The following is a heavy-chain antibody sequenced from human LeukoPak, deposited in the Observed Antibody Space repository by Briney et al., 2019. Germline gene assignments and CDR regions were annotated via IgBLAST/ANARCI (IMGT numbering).Heavy chain of an antibody. D-gene: IGHD6-13*01. CDR2: IIPIFGTA. CDR3: ARDLQSGSSWYCDY. Sequence: GASVKVSCKASGGTFSSYAISWVRQAPGQGLEWMGGIIPIFGTANYAQKFQGRVTITADESTSTAYMELSSLRSEDTAVYYCARDLQSGSSWYCDYWGQGTLVTVSS. CDR1: GGTFSSYA. V-gene: IGHV1-69*13. J-gene: IGHJ4*02.